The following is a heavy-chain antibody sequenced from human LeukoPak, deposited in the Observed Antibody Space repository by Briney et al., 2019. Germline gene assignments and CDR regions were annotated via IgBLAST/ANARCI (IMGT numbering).Heavy chain of an antibody. Sequence: ASVKVSCKASGYTFTDHFMHWVRQAPGQGLEWMGWINPNSSDTKYAQMFQGRVTMTRDTSTSTAYMELNGLRSDDTAVYYCARDRPRYQLYMDVWGKGTTVTVSS. V-gene: IGHV1-2*02. J-gene: IGHJ6*03. CDR3: ARDRPRYQLYMDV. D-gene: IGHD2-2*01. CDR1: GYTFTDHF. CDR2: INPNSSDT.